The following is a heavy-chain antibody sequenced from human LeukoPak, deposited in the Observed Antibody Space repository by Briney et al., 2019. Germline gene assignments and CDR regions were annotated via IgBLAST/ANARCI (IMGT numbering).Heavy chain of an antibody. CDR1: GGSFSGYY. D-gene: IGHD3-10*01. CDR2: INHSGST. V-gene: IGHV4-34*01. CDR3: VGRYYYGSGSADPPYYYGMDV. Sequence: SETLSPTCAVYGGSFSGYYWSWIRQPPGKGLEWIGEINHSGSTNYNPSLESRVTISVDTSKNQFSLKLSSVTAADTAVYYCVGRYYYGSGSADPPYYYGMDVWGKGTTVTVSS. J-gene: IGHJ6*04.